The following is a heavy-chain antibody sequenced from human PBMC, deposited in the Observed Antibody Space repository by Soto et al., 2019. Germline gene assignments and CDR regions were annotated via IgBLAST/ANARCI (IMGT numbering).Heavy chain of an antibody. J-gene: IGHJ4*02. CDR2: IYYSGST. Sequence: KASETLSLTCTVSGGSISSYYWSWIRQPPGKGLEWIGYIYYSGSTNYNPSLKSRVTISVDTSKNQFSLKLSSVTAADTAVYYCARIFSYHDYGWLDYWGQGTLVTVSS. CDR3: ARIFSYHDYGWLDY. D-gene: IGHD3-10*01. V-gene: IGHV4-59*01. CDR1: GGSISSYY.